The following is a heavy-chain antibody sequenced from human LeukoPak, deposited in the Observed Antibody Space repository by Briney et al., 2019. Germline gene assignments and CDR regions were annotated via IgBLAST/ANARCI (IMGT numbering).Heavy chain of an antibody. CDR2: IYHSGST. V-gene: IGHV4-4*02. CDR3: ARGSPSLGELSLYRDVAYMDV. CDR1: GGSISSSNW. Sequence: PSETLSLTCAVSGGSISSSNWWSWVRQPPGKGLEWIGEIYHSGSTNYNPSLKSRVTISVDKSKNQFSLKLSSVTAADTAVYYCARGSPSLGELSLYRDVAYMDVWGKGTTVTVSS. D-gene: IGHD3-16*02. J-gene: IGHJ6*03.